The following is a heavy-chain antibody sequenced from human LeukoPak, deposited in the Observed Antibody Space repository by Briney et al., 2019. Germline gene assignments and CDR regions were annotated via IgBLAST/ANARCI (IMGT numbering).Heavy chain of an antibody. D-gene: IGHD3-22*01. V-gene: IGHV1-18*04. CDR3: ARDQYDSSYYYGMDV. Sequence: ASVKVSCKTSGYTFTDYYVHWVRQAPGQGLEWMGWISAYNGNTNYAQKLQGRVTMTTDTSTSTAYMELRSLRSDDTAVYYCARDQYDSSYYYGMDVWGQGTTVTVSS. CDR1: GYTFTDYY. CDR2: ISAYNGNT. J-gene: IGHJ6*02.